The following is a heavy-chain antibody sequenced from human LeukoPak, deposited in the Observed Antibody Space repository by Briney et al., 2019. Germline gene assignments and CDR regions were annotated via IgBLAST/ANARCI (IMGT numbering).Heavy chain of an antibody. CDR1: GGSFSGYY. D-gene: IGHD5-18*01. V-gene: IGHV4-34*01. Sequence: SETLSLTCAVYGGSFSGYYWSWIRQPPGKGLEWIGEINHSGSTNYNPSLKSRVTISVDTSKNQFSLKLSSVTAADTAVYYCARVRRRYSYGKFLLGALDIWGQGTMVTVSS. J-gene: IGHJ3*02. CDR2: INHSGST. CDR3: ARVRRRYSYGKFLLGALDI.